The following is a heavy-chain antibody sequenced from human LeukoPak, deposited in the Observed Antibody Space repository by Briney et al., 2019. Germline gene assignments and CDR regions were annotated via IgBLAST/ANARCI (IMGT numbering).Heavy chain of an antibody. V-gene: IGHV1-69*05. CDR3: ACAYGSGWYEPVEYFQH. J-gene: IGHJ1*01. CDR1: GGTFSSYA. Sequence: GASVKVSCKASGGTFSSYAISWVRQAPGQGLEWVGRIIPIFGTANYAQKFQGRVTITTDESTSTAYMELSSLRSEDTAVYYCACAYGSGWYEPVEYFQHWGQGTLVTVSS. D-gene: IGHD6-19*01. CDR2: IIPIFGTA.